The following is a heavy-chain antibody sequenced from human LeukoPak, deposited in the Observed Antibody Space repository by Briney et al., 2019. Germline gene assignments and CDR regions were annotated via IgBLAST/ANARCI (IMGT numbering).Heavy chain of an antibody. D-gene: IGHD1-26*01. CDR1: GGSISSSSYY. Sequence: PSETLSLTCTVSGGSISSSSYYWGWIRQPPGKGLEWIGYISYSGSTNYNPSLKSRVTISVDTSKNHFSLKLTSVTAADTGVYYCARSVVGATSTYNWFDPWGQGTLVIVSS. CDR3: ARSVVGATSTYNWFDP. J-gene: IGHJ5*02. V-gene: IGHV4-61*05. CDR2: ISYSGST.